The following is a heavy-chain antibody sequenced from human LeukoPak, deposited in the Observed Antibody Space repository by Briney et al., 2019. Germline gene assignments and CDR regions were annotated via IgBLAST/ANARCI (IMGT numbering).Heavy chain of an antibody. V-gene: IGHV1-18*01. J-gene: IGHJ4*02. CDR2: ISAYNGNT. CDR3: ARSYLGYCSGGSCPGAFDY. CDR1: GYTFTSYG. D-gene: IGHD2-15*01. Sequence: ASVTVSCKASGYTFTSYGISWVRQAPGQGLEWMGWISAYNGNTNYAQKLQGRVTMTTDTSTSTAYMELRSLRSDDTAVYYCARSYLGYCSGGSCPGAFDYWGQGTLVTVSS.